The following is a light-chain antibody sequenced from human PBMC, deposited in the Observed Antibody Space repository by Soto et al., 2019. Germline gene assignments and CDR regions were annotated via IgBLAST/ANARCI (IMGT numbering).Light chain of an antibody. CDR1: SSDVGSYNL. V-gene: IGLV2-23*01. Sequence: TEPAAVSGSPGRWITISCTGTSSDVGSYNLVSWYQQHPGKAPKLMIYEGSKRPSGVSNRFSGSKSGNTASLTISGLQAEDEADYYCCSYAGSSTYVFGTGTKVTVL. CDR2: EGS. J-gene: IGLJ1*01. CDR3: CSYAGSSTYV.